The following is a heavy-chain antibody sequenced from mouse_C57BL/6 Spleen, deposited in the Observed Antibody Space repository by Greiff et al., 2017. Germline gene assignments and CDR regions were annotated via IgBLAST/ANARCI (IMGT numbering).Heavy chain of an antibody. CDR1: GFTFSDAW. CDR3: TRSTTVVATDWYFDV. CDR2: IRNKANNHAT. D-gene: IGHD1-1*01. Sequence: KLVESGGGLVQPGGSMKLSCAASGFTFSDAWMDWVRQSPEKGLEWVAEIRNKANNHATYYAESVKGRFTISRDDSKSSVYLQMNSLRAEDTGIYYCTRSTTVVATDWYFDVWGTGTTVTVSS. J-gene: IGHJ1*03. V-gene: IGHV6-6*01.